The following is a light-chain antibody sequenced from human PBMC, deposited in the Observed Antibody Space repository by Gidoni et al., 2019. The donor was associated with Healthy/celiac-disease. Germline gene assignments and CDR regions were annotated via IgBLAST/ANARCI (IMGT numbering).Light chain of an antibody. V-gene: IGKV3-11*01. J-gene: IGKJ4*01. CDR3: QLRSIGFT. CDR2: DAS. CDR1: QSVSSY. Sequence: IVLRQSPATLSLSPGEKSTLACRASQSVSSYLAWYQQKPGQAPRLLIYDASNWATGSPARFSVSGPGTDFTLTISCLEPEDLAVYSCQLRSIGFTFGGGTKGEIK.